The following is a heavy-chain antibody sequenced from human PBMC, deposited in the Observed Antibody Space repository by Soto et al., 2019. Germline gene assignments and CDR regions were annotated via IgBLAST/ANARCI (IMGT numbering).Heavy chain of an antibody. D-gene: IGHD6-13*01. V-gene: IGHV3-15*07. CDR3: TTRIAAAGRTDY. Sequence: GSLRLSCAASGFTFSNAWMNWVRQAPGKGLEWVGRIKSKTDGGTTDYAAPVKGRFTISRYDSKNTLYLQMNSLKTEDTAVYYCTTRIAAAGRTDYWGQGTLVTVSS. J-gene: IGHJ4*02. CDR2: IKSKTDGGTT. CDR1: GFTFSNAW.